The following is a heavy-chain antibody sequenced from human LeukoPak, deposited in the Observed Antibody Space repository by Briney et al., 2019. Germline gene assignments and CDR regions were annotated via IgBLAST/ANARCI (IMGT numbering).Heavy chain of an antibody. Sequence: SETLSLTCTVSGDSIRSYYWSWIRQPPGKGLEWIGYVFDSGSTNYNPSLKSRVTISVDTSTKQFSLRLSSVTAADTAVYYCARLYQQSKWKYYYYYMDVWGKGTAVTVSS. J-gene: IGHJ6*03. CDR3: ARLYQQSKWKYYYYYMDV. CDR2: VFDSGST. CDR1: GDSIRSYY. D-gene: IGHD1-1*01. V-gene: IGHV4-59*01.